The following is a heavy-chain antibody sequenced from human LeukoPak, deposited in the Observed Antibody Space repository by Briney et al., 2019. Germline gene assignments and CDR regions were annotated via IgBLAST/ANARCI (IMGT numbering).Heavy chain of an antibody. CDR1: GGFNTHYY. V-gene: IGHV4-59*01. Sequence: SETLSLTCSVSGGFNTHYYWSWIRQPPGKGLEWIGYFYHSGSTNYNPSLKSRVTISVDTSKNHFSLKLSSVTAADTALYYCAKDGKNYFDYWGQGTLVTVSS. D-gene: IGHD1-26*01. J-gene: IGHJ4*02. CDR2: FYHSGST. CDR3: AKDGKNYFDY.